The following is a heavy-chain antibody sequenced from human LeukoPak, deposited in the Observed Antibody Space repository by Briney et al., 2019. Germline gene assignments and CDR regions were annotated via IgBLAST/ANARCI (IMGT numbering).Heavy chain of an antibody. D-gene: IGHD3-22*01. CDR1: GGSFSGYY. CDR2: INHSGST. CDR3: ARDSRPSYYDSSGYYYYYYYYYMDV. V-gene: IGHV4-34*01. J-gene: IGHJ6*03. Sequence: PSETLSLTCAVYGGSFSGYYWSWIRQPPGKGLEWIGEINHSGSTNYNPSPKSRVTISVDTSKNQFSLKLSSVTAADTAVYYCARDSRPSYYDSSGYYYYYYYYYMDVWGKGTTVTVSS.